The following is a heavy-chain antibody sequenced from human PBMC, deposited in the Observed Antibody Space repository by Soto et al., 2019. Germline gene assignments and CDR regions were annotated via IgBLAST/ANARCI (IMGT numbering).Heavy chain of an antibody. CDR1: GYIFTSYG. Sequence: GPEVKKPGASVKVSCKGSGYIFTSYGIAWVRQAPGQGLEWMGWISAHNGKTEYAQKFQGRVTVTRDTSTSTAYLELRSLRSDDAALYYCARGRYADYWGQGALVTVSS. J-gene: IGHJ4*02. CDR3: ARGRYADY. D-gene: IGHD5-18*01. CDR2: ISAHNGKT. V-gene: IGHV1-18*01.